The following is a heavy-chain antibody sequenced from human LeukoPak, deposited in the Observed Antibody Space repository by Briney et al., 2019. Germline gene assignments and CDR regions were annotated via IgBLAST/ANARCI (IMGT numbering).Heavy chain of an antibody. CDR1: GGSFSGYY. Sequence: SETLSLTCAVYGGSFSGYYWSWIRQPPGKGLEWIGEINHSGSTNYNPSLKSRVTISVDTSKNQFSLKLSSVTAADTAVYYCARKLEYFGWLISSYYYYMDVWGKGTTVTVSS. CDR3: ARKLEYFGWLISSYYYYMDV. V-gene: IGHV4-34*01. D-gene: IGHD3-9*01. J-gene: IGHJ6*03. CDR2: INHSGST.